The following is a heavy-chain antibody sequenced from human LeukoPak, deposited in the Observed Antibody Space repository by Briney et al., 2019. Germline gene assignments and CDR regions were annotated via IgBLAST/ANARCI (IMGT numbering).Heavy chain of an antibody. D-gene: IGHD2-15*01. CDR2: ISGSGGST. J-gene: IGHJ6*03. CDR1: GFTFSSYA. CDR3: AKSGGWYDYYYYMDV. V-gene: IGHV3-23*01. Sequence: GGSLRLSCAASGFTFSSYAMSWVRQAPGKGLEWVSAISGSGGSTYYADSVKGRFTISRDNSKSTLYLQMNSLRAEDTAVYYCAKSGGWYDYYYYMDVWGKGTTVTVSS.